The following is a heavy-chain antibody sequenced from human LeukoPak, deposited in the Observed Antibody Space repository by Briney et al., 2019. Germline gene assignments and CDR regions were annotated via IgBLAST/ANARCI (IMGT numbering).Heavy chain of an antibody. Sequence: KPSETLSLTCTVSGGSISSSSYYWAWIRQSPGKGLEWIANIYYSGSTYYNPSLNSRVTISVDTSKNQFSLKLSSVTAADTAVYYCAREGVVWFGDIAGHDYWGQGTLVTVSS. J-gene: IGHJ4*02. CDR1: GGSISSSSYY. CDR3: AREGVVWFGDIAGHDY. V-gene: IGHV4-39*07. CDR2: IYYSGST. D-gene: IGHD3-10*01.